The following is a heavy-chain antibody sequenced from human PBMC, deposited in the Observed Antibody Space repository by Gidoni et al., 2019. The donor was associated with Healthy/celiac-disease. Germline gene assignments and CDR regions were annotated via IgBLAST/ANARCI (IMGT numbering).Heavy chain of an antibody. CDR3: ARRDCSSDNCYSANYYMDV. Sequence: EVQLVQSGVEVKKPGESLRISCKGSGYSFTSYWISWVRQMPGKGLEWMGRIDPSDSYTNYSPSFQGHVTISADKSISTAYLQWSSLKASDTAMYYCARRDCSSDNCYSANYYMDVWGKGTTVTVSS. J-gene: IGHJ6*03. D-gene: IGHD2-15*01. CDR2: IDPSDSYT. V-gene: IGHV5-10-1*03. CDR1: GYSFTSYW.